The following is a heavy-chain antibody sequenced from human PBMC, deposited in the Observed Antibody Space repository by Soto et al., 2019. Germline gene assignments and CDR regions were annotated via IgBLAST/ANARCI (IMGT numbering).Heavy chain of an antibody. Sequence: QVHLVQSGAEVKKPGASVKVSCQGSAYAFTTYGITWVRQAPGQGLEWMGWISAHNGNTNYAQKLQGRVTVTRDTSTSTAYMELRSLRYDDTAVYYCARGRYGDYWGQGPLVTVSS. V-gene: IGHV1-18*01. CDR3: ARGRYGDY. CDR2: ISAHNGNT. J-gene: IGHJ4*02. CDR1: AYAFTTYG. D-gene: IGHD1-1*01.